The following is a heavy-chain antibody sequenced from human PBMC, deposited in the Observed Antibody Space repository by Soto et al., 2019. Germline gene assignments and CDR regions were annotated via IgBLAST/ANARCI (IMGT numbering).Heavy chain of an antibody. CDR2: ISAYTDDP. J-gene: IGHJ5*02. V-gene: IGHV1-18*01. D-gene: IGHD3-22*01. Sequence: ASVKVSCKASGYTFTNFGVTWVRQAPGQGLEWMGWISAYTDDPNYAQKFQGRVTMTIDTSTSTVYMDLSSLRSEDTAVYYCARGSYDSSGSHNWFDPWGQGTLVTVSS. CDR1: GYTFTNFG. CDR3: ARGSYDSSGSHNWFDP.